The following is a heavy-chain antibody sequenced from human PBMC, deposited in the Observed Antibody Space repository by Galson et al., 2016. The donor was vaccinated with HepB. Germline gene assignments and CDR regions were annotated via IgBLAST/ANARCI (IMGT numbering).Heavy chain of an antibody. CDR2: YYYSGST. J-gene: IGHJ5*02. D-gene: IGHD1-26*01. CDR3: ASGRPKYTGRDNWFDP. V-gene: IGHV4-39*01. CDR1: GGSMSNITW. Sequence: SETLSLTCAVSGGSMSNITWWSWVRQPPGKGLEWIGSYYYSGSTYYKPSLKSRVTISVDMSKNQFSLKVNSVTAADTAVYYCASGRPKYTGRDNWFDPWGQGTLVTVSS.